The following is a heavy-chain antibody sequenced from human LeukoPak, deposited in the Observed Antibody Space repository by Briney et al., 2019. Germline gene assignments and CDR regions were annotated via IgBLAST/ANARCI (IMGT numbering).Heavy chain of an antibody. CDR3: ARQGYSGHSQGAADY. J-gene: IGHJ4*02. V-gene: IGHV3-21*04. D-gene: IGHD4-23*01. Sequence: GGSLRLSCAASGFTFSSYSMNWVRQAPGKGLEWVSSISTSSSYIHYADSVKGRFTISRDDAKNSLYLQMNSLRAEDTAVYYCARQGYSGHSQGAADYWGQGTLVTVSS. CDR1: GFTFSSYS. CDR2: ISTSSSYI.